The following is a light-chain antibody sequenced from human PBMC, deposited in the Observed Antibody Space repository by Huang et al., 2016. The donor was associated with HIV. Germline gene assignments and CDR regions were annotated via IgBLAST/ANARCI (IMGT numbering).Light chain of an antibody. V-gene: IGKV3-11*01. CDR2: DAS. CDR3: KQRASWLT. J-gene: IGKJ4*01. CDR1: QNIDTS. Sequence: EIVLTQSPASLSWYPGESVTLFCRASQNIDTSLAWYQQKPGQSPRLLVYDASQRATGVPDRFTGSGSGTDFTLTISSLESDDFAVYFCKQRASWLTFGGGTKVEVK.